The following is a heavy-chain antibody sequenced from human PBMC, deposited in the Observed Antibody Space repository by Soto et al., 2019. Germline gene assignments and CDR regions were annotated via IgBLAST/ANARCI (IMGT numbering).Heavy chain of an antibody. D-gene: IGHD6-19*01. CDR1: GFSFSSYA. J-gene: IGHJ5*02. CDR3: ARDMYSSDYCAKWFEP. Sequence: QVRLVESGGGVVQPGRSLRLSCTASGFSFSSYAMYWFRQPPGKGLEWVAVISHDGINKHYADSVKGRVTVSRDNSNRSLDLQLNSLRGEDTAMYYCARDMYSSDYCAKWFEPWGQGTLVTVSS. V-gene: IGHV3-30-3*01. CDR2: ISHDGINK.